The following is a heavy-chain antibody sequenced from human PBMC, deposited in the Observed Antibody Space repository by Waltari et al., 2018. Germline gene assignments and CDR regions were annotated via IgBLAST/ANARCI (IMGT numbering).Heavy chain of an antibody. CDR2: INHRGGT. CDR3: ARGTTKLTQRGNAYGWARGAFDI. Sequence: QVRLHQWGAGLLKPSETVSLTCDVSGGSLSGYSWGWIRQPPGKGLEWIGEINHRGGTYYNPSLKSGVTISADTSKNQFSLTLSFVTAADTALYFCARGTTKLTQRGNAYGWARGAFDIWGQGTMVTVSS. CDR1: GGSLSGYS. J-gene: IGHJ3*02. D-gene: IGHD5-18*01. V-gene: IGHV4-34*01.